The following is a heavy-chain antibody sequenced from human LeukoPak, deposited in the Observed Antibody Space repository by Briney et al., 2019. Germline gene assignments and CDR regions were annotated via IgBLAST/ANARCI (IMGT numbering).Heavy chain of an antibody. CDR3: ARQVEMALDYYYYGMDV. J-gene: IGHJ6*02. D-gene: IGHD5-24*01. Sequence: SETLSLTCTVSGGSISSGDYYWSWIRQPPGKGLEWIGYIYYSGSTNYNPSLKSRVTISVDTSKNQFSLKLSSVTAADTAVYYCARQVEMALDYYYYGMDVWGQGTTVTVSS. CDR2: IYYSGST. CDR1: GGSISSGDYY. V-gene: IGHV4-61*08.